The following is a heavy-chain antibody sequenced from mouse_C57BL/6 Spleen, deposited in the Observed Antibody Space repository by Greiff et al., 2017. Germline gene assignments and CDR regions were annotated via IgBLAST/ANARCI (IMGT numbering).Heavy chain of an antibody. D-gene: IGHD2-3*01. V-gene: IGHV1-69*01. CDR3: ASSYDGYTPYAMDY. Sequence: QVQLQQPGAELVMPGASVKLSCKASGYTFTSYWMHWVKQRPGQGLEWIGEIDPSDSYTNYHQQFKGKSTLTVDKSSSTAYMQLSSLTSEDSAVYDCASSYDGYTPYAMDYWGQGTSVTVSS. J-gene: IGHJ4*01. CDR2: IDPSDSYT. CDR1: GYTFTSYW.